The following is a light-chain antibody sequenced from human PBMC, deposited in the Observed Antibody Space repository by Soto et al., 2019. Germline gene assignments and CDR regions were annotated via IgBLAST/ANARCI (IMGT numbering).Light chain of an antibody. V-gene: IGKV3-20*01. CDR1: QSVSSSY. J-gene: IGKJ3*01. CDR2: GAS. Sequence: EIVLTQSPGTLSLSPGERATLSCRASQSVSSSYLAWYQQKPGQAPRLLIYGASSTATGIPDRFSGSGSGTGFTLTISRLEPEDFAVYYCQQYGSSPRFTFGPGTKVDIK. CDR3: QQYGSSPRFT.